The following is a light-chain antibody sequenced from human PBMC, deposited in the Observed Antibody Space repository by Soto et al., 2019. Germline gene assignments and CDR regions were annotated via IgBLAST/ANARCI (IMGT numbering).Light chain of an antibody. CDR2: LGS. J-gene: IGKJ2*01. Sequence: DIVMTQSPLSLPVTPGEPASFSCRSSQSLLHSNAYNYLDWYLQKPGQSPQLLIYLGSNRASAVPDRFSGSGSGTDFTLKISRVEAEDVGVYYCMQALQTPYTFGQGTKLEIK. CDR3: MQALQTPYT. CDR1: QSLLHSNAYNY. V-gene: IGKV2-28*01.